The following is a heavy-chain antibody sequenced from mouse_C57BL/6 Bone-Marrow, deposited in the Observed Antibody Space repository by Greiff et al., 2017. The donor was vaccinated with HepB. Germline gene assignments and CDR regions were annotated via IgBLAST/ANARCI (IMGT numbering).Heavy chain of an antibody. Sequence: VKLVESGPGLVAPSQSLSITCTVSGFSLTSYAISWVRQPPGKGLEWLGVIWTGGGTNYNSALKSRLSISKDNSKSQVFLKMNSLQTDDTARYYCARRYDYDGGGMDYWGQGTSVTVSS. J-gene: IGHJ4*01. CDR1: GFSLTSYA. CDR3: ARRYDYDGGGMDY. CDR2: IWTGGGT. V-gene: IGHV2-9-1*01. D-gene: IGHD2-4*01.